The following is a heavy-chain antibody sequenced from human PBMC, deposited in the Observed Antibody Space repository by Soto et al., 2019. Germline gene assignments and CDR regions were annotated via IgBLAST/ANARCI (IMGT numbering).Heavy chain of an antibody. CDR3: ARDFDYFDY. CDR2: IYYTGRT. V-gene: IGHV4-61*01. J-gene: IGHJ4*02. CDR1: GGSVSSGSYY. Sequence: PSETLSLTCTVSGGSVSSGSYYWSWIRQPPGKGLEWIGYIYYTGRTNYNPSLKSRVTISVDTSKNQFSLELSSVTAADTAVYYCARDFDYFDYWGQGTLVTV. D-gene: IGHD3-3*01.